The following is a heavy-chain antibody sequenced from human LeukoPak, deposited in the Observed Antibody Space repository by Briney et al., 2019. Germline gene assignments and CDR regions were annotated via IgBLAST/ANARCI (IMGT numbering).Heavy chain of an antibody. CDR1: GGSISSSSYY. Sequence: SETLSLTCTVSGGSISSSSYYSAWIRQPPGKGLEWIGRIYYSGSTYYNPSLNSRVTISVDTSKNQFSLKLSSATAEDTAVYYCARHVLSTEYLDYWGHGTLVTVSS. V-gene: IGHV4-39*01. CDR2: IYYSGST. D-gene: IGHD2-8*02. J-gene: IGHJ4*01. CDR3: ARHVLSTEYLDY.